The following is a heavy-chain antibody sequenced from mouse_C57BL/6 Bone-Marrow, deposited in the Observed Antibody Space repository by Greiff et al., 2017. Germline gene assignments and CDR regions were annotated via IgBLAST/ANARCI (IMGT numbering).Heavy chain of an antibody. V-gene: IGHV1-80*01. CDR1: GYAFSSYW. J-gene: IGHJ4*01. CDR2: IYPGDGDT. CDR3: ARSVYFYYAMDY. Sequence: QVQLQQSGAELVKPGASVKISCKASGYAFSSYWMNWVKQRPGKGLEWIGQIYPGDGDTNYNGKLKGKATLTADKSSSTAYMQLSSLTSEDSAVYFCARSVYFYYAMDYWGQGTSVTVSS. D-gene: IGHD2-3*01.